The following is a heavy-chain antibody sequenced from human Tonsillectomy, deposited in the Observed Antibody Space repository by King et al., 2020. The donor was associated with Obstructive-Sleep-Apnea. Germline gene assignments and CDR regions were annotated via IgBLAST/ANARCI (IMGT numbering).Heavy chain of an antibody. CDR2: ISGSGDDT. D-gene: IGHD3-10*01. Sequence: EVQLVESGGGLLQPGGSLRVSCAASGFTFRKSARTWVRQAPGKGLEWVSVISGSGDDTQHADSVKGRFTISRDNSNNTLYLQMNSLRAEDTAVYYCAKPYKYYYGSGSYYNFPFDSWGQGIPVIVSS. V-gene: IGHV3-23*04. CDR3: AKPYKYYYGSGSYYNFPFDS. CDR1: GFTFRKSA. J-gene: IGHJ5*01.